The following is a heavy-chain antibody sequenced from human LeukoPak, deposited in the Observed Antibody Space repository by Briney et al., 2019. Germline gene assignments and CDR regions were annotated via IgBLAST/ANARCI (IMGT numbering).Heavy chain of an antibody. D-gene: IGHD6-19*01. Sequence: PGGFLRLSCAASGLTVTSNSMNWVRQAPGKGLEWLSIIYSGGTTYYADSVQGRFTISRDKSQNTVFLQMTNLRVEDTAVYYCARDSEEAGFDDWGQGTLVSVSS. V-gene: IGHV3-53*01. CDR1: GLTVTSNS. CDR2: IYSGGTT. J-gene: IGHJ4*02. CDR3: ARDSEEAGFDD.